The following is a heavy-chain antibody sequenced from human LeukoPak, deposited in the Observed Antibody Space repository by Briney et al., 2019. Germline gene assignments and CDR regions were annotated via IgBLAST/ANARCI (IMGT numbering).Heavy chain of an antibody. D-gene: IGHD3-9*01. V-gene: IGHV3-9*01. J-gene: IGHJ5*02. CDR2: ISWNSGSI. CDR1: GFTFDDYA. CDR3: AKDVNFDWLFGWFDP. Sequence: GGSLRLSCAASGFTFDDYAMHWVRQAPGKGLEWVSGISWNSGSIGYADSVKGRFTISRDNAKNYLYLQMNSLRAEDTALYYCAKDVNFDWLFGWFDPWGQGTLVTVSS.